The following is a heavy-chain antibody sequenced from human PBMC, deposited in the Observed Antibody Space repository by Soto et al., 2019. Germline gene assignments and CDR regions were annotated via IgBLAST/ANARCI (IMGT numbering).Heavy chain of an antibody. CDR1: GGTFSSYA. Sequence: SVKVSCKTSGGTFSSYAISWVRQAPGQGLEWMGGIIPMFGTANYAQKFQGRVTITADESTSTAYMELSSLRSEDTAVYYCATLTLNSEYFQHWGQGTLVTVSS. CDR2: IIPMFGTA. D-gene: IGHD1-1*01. J-gene: IGHJ1*01. V-gene: IGHV1-69*13. CDR3: ATLTLNSEYFQH.